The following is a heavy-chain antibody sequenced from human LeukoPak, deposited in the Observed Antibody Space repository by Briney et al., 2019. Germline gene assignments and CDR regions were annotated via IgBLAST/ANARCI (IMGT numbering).Heavy chain of an antibody. CDR1: GFTFSSYW. Sequence: PGGSLRLSCAASGFTFSSYWMSWDRQASGKGLEWVANIKEDGSEKYYVDSVKGRFTISRDNAKNSLYLQMNSLRAEDTAVYYCARTTYYYDSRPLFDYWGQGTLVTVSS. D-gene: IGHD3-22*01. CDR3: ARTTYYYDSRPLFDY. CDR2: IKEDGSEK. V-gene: IGHV3-7*03. J-gene: IGHJ4*02.